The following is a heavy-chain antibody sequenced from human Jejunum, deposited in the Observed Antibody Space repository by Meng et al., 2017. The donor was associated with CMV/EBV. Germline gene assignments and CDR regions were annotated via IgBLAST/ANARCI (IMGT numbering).Heavy chain of an antibody. V-gene: IGHV2-5*02. J-gene: IGHJ4*02. CDR1: GFAVTATRVG. Sequence: QITLKESGPMVVKPXQTXTLTXXLSGFAVTATRVGVGWIRQPPGKALECLALIYWDDDKRYSPSLRNRLTITKDTSKNQVVLTMTNMDPVDTATYYCAHDSSGRTSCFDYWGQGTLVTVSS. CDR3: AHDSSGRTSCFDY. CDR2: IYWDDDK. D-gene: IGHD6-19*01.